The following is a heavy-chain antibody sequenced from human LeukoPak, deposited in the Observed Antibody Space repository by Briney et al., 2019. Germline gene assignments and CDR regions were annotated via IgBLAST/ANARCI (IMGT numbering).Heavy chain of an antibody. D-gene: IGHD6-19*01. Sequence: PGGSLRLXCAASGFTFSSYAMSWVRQAPGKGLEWVSAISGSGGSTYYADSVKGRFTISRDNSKNTLYLQMNSLRAEDTAVYYCAKDILTGIAVADVFDYWGQGTLVTVSS. CDR3: AKDILTGIAVADVFDY. CDR2: ISGSGGST. J-gene: IGHJ4*02. CDR1: GFTFSSYA. V-gene: IGHV3-23*01.